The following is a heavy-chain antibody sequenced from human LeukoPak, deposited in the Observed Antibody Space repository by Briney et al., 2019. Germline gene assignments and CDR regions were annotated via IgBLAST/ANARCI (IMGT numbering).Heavy chain of an antibody. CDR2: INSDGSST. V-gene: IGHV3-74*01. CDR3: ASWGNRWELNAFDI. CDR1: GFTFSSYW. D-gene: IGHD1-26*01. Sequence: QSGGSLRLSCAASGFTFSSYWMHWVRQAPGKGLVWVSRINSDGSSTSYADSVKGRFTISRDNAKNTLYLQMNSLRAEDTAVYYCASWGNRWELNAFDIWGQGTMVTVSS. J-gene: IGHJ3*02.